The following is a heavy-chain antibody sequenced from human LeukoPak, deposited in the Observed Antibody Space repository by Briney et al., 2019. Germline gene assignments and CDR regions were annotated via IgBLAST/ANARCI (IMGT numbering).Heavy chain of an antibody. J-gene: IGHJ3*02. CDR3: ARSTMMRIGYDFGHAFDI. Sequence: GESLKISCKGSGYSFTSYWIGWVRQMPGKGLEWMGIIYPGDSDTRYSPSFQGQVTISADKSISTAYLQWSSLKASDTAMHYCARSTMMRIGYDFGHAFDIWGQGTMVTVSS. D-gene: IGHD5-12*01. V-gene: IGHV5-51*01. CDR2: IYPGDSDT. CDR1: GYSFTSYW.